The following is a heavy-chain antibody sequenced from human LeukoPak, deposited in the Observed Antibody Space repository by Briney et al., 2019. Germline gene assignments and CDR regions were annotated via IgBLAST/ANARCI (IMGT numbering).Heavy chain of an antibody. Sequence: PSETLSLTCTVSGGSISSSSYYWGWIRQPPGKGLEWIGSIYYSGSTYYNPSLKSRVTISVDTSKNQFSLKLSSVTAADTAVYYCARIYNPAHFQHWGQGTLVTVSS. CDR2: IYYSGST. J-gene: IGHJ1*01. CDR1: GGSISSSSYY. D-gene: IGHD1-1*01. CDR3: ARIYNPAHFQH. V-gene: IGHV4-39*07.